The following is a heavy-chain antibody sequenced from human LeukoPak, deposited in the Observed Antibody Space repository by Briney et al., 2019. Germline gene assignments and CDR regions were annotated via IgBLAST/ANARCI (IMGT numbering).Heavy chain of an antibody. J-gene: IGHJ4*02. Sequence: PGGSLRLSCAASGSIFSSYGMHWVRQAPGKGLEWVAFIRYDGRNKYYADSVKGRFTISRDNSKNTLYLQMNSLRAEDTAVYYCAKSGYNRFDYWGQGTLVTVSS. CDR1: GSIFSSYG. V-gene: IGHV3-30*02. CDR2: IRYDGRNK. D-gene: IGHD5-24*01. CDR3: AKSGYNRFDY.